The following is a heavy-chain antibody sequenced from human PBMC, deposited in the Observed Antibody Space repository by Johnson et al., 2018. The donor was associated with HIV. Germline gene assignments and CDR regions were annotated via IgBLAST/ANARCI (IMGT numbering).Heavy chain of an antibody. V-gene: IGHV3-9*01. CDR1: GFSFDAYG. J-gene: IGHJ3*01. CDR3: VKEDSSGYYDGMGAFDC. D-gene: IGHD3-22*01. Sequence: VQLVESGGGVVQPGRSLRLSCAASGFSFDAYGMHWVRQPPGKGLEWVAGISFHSGTIGYADSVKGRFTISRDNAKNSLYLQLNSLRPEDTALYYCVKEDSSGYYDGMGAFDCWGQGTMVTVSS. CDR2: ISFHSGTI.